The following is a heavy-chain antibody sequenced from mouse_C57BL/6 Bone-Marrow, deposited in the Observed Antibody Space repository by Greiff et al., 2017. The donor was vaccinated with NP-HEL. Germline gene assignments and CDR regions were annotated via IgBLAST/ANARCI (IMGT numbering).Heavy chain of an antibody. V-gene: IGHV5-17*01. CDR2: ISSGSSTI. CDR3: ARGVVYAMDY. CDR1: GFTFSDYG. J-gene: IGHJ4*01. Sequence: DVKLVESGGGLVKPVGSLKLSCAASGFTFSDYGMHWVRQAPEKGLEWVAYISSGSSTIYYADTVKGRFTISRDNAKNTLFLQMTSLRSEDTAMYYCARGVVYAMDYWGQGTSVTVSS. D-gene: IGHD1-1*02.